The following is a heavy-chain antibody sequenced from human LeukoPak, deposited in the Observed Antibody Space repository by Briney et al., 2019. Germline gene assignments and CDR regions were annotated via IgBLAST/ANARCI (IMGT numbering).Heavy chain of an antibody. J-gene: IGHJ4*02. CDR3: ATGLAYCGSDCFNYFDY. V-gene: IGHV1-24*01. Sequence: ASVKVSCKVSGYTLTELSMHWVRQAPRKGLEWMGGFDPEDGETIYAQKFQGRVTMTEDTSTDTAYMELSSLRSEDTAVYYCATGLAYCGSDCFNYFDYWGQGTLVTVSS. CDR1: GYTLTELS. D-gene: IGHD2-21*02. CDR2: FDPEDGET.